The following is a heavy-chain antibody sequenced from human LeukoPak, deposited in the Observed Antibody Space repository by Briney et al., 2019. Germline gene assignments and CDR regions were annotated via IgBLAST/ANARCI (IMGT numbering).Heavy chain of an antibody. CDR3: ARGGDTAMVTKDYYYGMDV. CDR2: ISGSGGST. Sequence: GGSLRLSCAASGFTFSSYAMSWVRQAPGKGLEWVSAISGSGGSTYYADSAKGRFTISRDNSKNTLYLQMNSLRAEDTAVYYCARGGDTAMVTKDYYYGMDVWGQGTTVTVSS. D-gene: IGHD5-18*01. CDR1: GFTFSSYA. J-gene: IGHJ6*02. V-gene: IGHV3-23*01.